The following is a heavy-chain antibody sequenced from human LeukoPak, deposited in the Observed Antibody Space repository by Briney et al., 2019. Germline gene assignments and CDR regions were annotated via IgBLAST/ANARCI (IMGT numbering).Heavy chain of an antibody. Sequence: GGSLRLSCAASGFTFDDYGMSWVRQAPGKGLEWVSGTSGSGGATYYADSVKGRFIISRDNSKNTLYLQMNTLRVEDTAIYYCAKDGRYFDWPDVFDIWGLGTMVTVSS. CDR1: GFTFDDYG. CDR2: TSGSGGAT. D-gene: IGHD3-9*01. J-gene: IGHJ3*02. CDR3: AKDGRYFDWPDVFDI. V-gene: IGHV3-23*01.